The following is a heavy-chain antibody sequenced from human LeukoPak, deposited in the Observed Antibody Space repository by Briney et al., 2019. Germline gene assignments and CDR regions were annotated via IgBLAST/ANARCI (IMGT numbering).Heavy chain of an antibody. Sequence: SVKVSCKASGGTFSSFAISWVRQAPGQGREWMGGIIPIFGTADYAQMFQGRVTITTDESTSTAYMELSSLRSEDTAVYYCARGGARYSGTSPNWFDYWGQGTLVTVSS. CDR3: ARGGARYSGTSPNWFDY. J-gene: IGHJ4*02. V-gene: IGHV1-69*05. CDR1: GGTFSSFA. CDR2: IIPIFGTA. D-gene: IGHD1-26*01.